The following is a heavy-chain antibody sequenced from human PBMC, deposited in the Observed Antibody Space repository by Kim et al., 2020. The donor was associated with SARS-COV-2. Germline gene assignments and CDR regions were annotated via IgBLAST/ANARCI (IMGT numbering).Heavy chain of an antibody. D-gene: IGHD1-26*01. CDR3: ARVGATSDFDY. V-gene: IGHV3-53*05. J-gene: IGHJ4*02. Sequence: TYYTGSVRGRFTISRDSSKNTLYLQMNSLRPDDTAVYYCARVGATSDFDYWGQGTLVTVSS. CDR2: T.